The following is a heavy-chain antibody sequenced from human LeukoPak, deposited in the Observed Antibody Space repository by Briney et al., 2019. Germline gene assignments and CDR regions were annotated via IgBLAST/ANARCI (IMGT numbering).Heavy chain of an antibody. CDR2: LNSDGSIT. CDR1: GLTFSSSW. J-gene: IGHJ4*02. Sequence: GGSLRLSCAASGLTFSSSWMHWVRQAPGEGLVWVSRLNSDGSITNYADSVKGRFTISRDNAKNTLYLQMNSLRAEDTAVYYCARGRAAALDYWGQGALVTVSS. V-gene: IGHV3-74*01. CDR3: ARGRAAALDY. D-gene: IGHD6-13*01.